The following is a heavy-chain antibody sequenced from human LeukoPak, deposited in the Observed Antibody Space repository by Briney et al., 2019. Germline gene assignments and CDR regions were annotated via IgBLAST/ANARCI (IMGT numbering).Heavy chain of an antibody. Sequence: SETLSLTCAVYGGSFGGYYWSWIRQPPGKGLEWIGEINHSGSTNYNPSIKSRVTISVDTSKNQFSLKLSSVTAADTAVYYCARHSPLPRAVWGKGTTVTVSS. V-gene: IGHV4-34*01. CDR3: ARHSPLPRAV. CDR1: GGSFGGYY. D-gene: IGHD2-15*01. J-gene: IGHJ6*04. CDR2: INHSGST.